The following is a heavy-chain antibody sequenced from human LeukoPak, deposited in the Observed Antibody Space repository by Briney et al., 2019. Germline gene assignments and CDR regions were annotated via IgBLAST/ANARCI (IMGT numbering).Heavy chain of an antibody. V-gene: IGHV3-11*04. D-gene: IGHD6-13*01. J-gene: IGHJ4*02. Sequence: EPGGSLRLSCAASGFTFRDHYMTWIRQAPGKGLERVGSISTSGSTIYYADSVKGRFTISRDNSKNTLYLQMNSLRAEDTAVYYCAKDRGSIAAGGSDYWGQGTLVTVSS. CDR2: ISTSGSTI. CDR3: AKDRGSIAAGGSDY. CDR1: GFTFRDHY.